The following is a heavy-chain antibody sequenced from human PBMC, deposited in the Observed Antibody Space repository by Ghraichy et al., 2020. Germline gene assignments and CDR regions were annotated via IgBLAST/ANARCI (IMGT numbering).Heavy chain of an antibody. V-gene: IGHV3-74*01. CDR3: ARSMDTAMVTGDY. CDR1: GFTFSSYW. CDR2: INSDGSST. D-gene: IGHD5-18*01. J-gene: IGHJ4*02. Sequence: SLNIFCAASGFTFSSYWMHWVRQAPGKGLVWVSRINSDGSSTSYADSVKGRFTISRDNAKNTLYLQMNSLRAEDTAVYYCARSMDTAMVTGDYWGQGTLVTVSS.